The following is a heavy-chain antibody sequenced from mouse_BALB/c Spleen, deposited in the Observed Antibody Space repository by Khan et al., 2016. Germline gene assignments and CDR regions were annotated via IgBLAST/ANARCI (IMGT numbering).Heavy chain of an antibody. CDR1: GFPLTSYG. D-gene: IGHD2-1*01. CDR2: IWAGGST. Sequence: QVQLKESGPGLVAPSQSLSITCTVSGFPLTSYGVHWVRQPPGKGLEWLGVIWAGGSTNYNSALMSRLSISKDNSKSQVFLKMNSLQTDDTAMYYCARVYYSWFAYWGQGTLVTVSA. J-gene: IGHJ3*01. V-gene: IGHV2-9*02. CDR3: ARVYYSWFAY.